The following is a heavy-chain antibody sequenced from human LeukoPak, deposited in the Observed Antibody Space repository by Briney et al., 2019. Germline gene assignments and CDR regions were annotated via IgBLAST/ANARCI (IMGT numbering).Heavy chain of an antibody. D-gene: IGHD2-15*01. J-gene: IGHJ4*02. CDR3: ARVKYCSGGSCYRAGFDY. CDR1: GGSISSYY. Sequence: PSETLSLTCTVSGGSISSYYWSWIRQPPGKGLEWIGSIYHSGSTYYNPSLKSRVTISVDTSKNQFSLKLSSVTAADTAVYYCARVKYCSGGSCYRAGFDYWGQGTLVTVSS. V-gene: IGHV4-59*08. CDR2: IYHSGST.